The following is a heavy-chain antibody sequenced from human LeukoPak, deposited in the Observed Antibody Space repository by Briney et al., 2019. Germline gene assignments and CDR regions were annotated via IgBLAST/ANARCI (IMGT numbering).Heavy chain of an antibody. J-gene: IGHJ4*02. V-gene: IGHV1-8*01. CDR2: MNPDSGDT. CDR1: GFTFTTYD. Sequence: ASVKVSCKTSGFTFTTYDINWVRQATGQGLEWMRWMNPDSGDTGYAQEFQGRLTMTRDTSISTAYMELSSLRSEDTAVYYCARGRVRYTDGLDFPVADYWGQGTLVTVSS. D-gene: IGHD5-24*01. CDR3: ARGRVRYTDGLDFPVADY.